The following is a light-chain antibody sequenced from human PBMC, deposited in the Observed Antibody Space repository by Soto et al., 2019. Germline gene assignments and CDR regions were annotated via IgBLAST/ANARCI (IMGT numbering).Light chain of an antibody. CDR2: GAS. V-gene: IGKV3-15*01. Sequence: EIVMTQSPATLSVSPGERATLSCRASQSVSSNLAWYQQKPGQAPRLLIYGASTRATGIPARFSGSGSGTEFTLTISSLQSEDFAGYYCQQYNNWPPYTFGQGTKLESK. J-gene: IGKJ2*01. CDR3: QQYNNWPPYT. CDR1: QSVSSN.